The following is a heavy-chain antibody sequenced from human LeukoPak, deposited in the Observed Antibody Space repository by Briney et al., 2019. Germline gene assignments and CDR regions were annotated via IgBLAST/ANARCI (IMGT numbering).Heavy chain of an antibody. J-gene: IGHJ5*02. CDR2: IYHSGST. CDR1: GGSISSGGYS. Sequence: SETLSLTCAVSGGSISSGGYSWSWIRQPPGKGLEWIGYIYHSGSTYYNPSLKSRVTISVDRSKNQFSLKLSSVTAADTAVYYCVRWFGELGAFDPWGQGTLVTVSS. D-gene: IGHD3-10*01. V-gene: IGHV4-30-2*01. CDR3: VRWFGELGAFDP.